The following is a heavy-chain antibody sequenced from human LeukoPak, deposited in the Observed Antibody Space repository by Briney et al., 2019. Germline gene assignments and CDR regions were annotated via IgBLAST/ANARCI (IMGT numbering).Heavy chain of an antibody. V-gene: IGHV5-51*01. J-gene: IGHJ4*02. Sequence: GASLKISCKGSGYNFANYWIGWGRQMPGKGVEWMGTIYPGNSDTKYSPSFQGQVTISADKSISTAHLQWSSLKASDTAMYYCILAADGFDYWGQGTLVTVSS. CDR2: IYPGNSDT. CDR3: ILAADGFDY. D-gene: IGHD6-13*01. CDR1: GYNFANYW.